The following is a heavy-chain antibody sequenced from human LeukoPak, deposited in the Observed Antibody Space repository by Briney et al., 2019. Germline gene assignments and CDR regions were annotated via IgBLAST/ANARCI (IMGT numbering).Heavy chain of an antibody. Sequence: PGGSLRLSCAASGFTFSSYAMSWVRQAPGKGLEWVSAISGSGGSTYDADSVKGRFTISRDNSKNTLYLQMNSLRAEDTAVYYCAKVCMIVVVADAFDIWGQGTMVTVSS. CDR2: ISGSGGST. V-gene: IGHV3-23*01. J-gene: IGHJ3*02. D-gene: IGHD3-22*01. CDR1: GFTFSSYA. CDR3: AKVCMIVVVADAFDI.